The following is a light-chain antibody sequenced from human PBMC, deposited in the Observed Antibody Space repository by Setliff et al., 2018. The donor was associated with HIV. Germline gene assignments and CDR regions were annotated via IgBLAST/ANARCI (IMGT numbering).Light chain of an antibody. V-gene: IGLV1-44*01. CDR1: TFNIGRNT. J-gene: IGLJ2*01. CDR2: MNN. Sequence: QSVLTQPPSASGTPGQRVTISCSGSTFNIGRNTVNWYQHLPGTAPRLLMYMNNQRPSGVPDRFSGSKSGTSASLAITGLRAEDGAHYYCQSYDSSLGGYVIFGGGTKVTVL. CDR3: QSYDSSLGGYVI.